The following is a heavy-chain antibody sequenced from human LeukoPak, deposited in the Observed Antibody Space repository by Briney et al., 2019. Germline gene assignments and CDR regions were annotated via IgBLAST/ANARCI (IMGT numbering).Heavy chain of an antibody. CDR3: ARVGTTMNFDY. CDR2: IYYSGST. D-gene: IGHD1/OR15-1a*01. J-gene: IGHJ4*02. Sequence: SETLSLTCTVSGGSISSYYWSWIRQPPGKGLEWIGYIYYSGSTNYNPSLKSRVTISVDTSKNQFSLKLSSVTAAGTAVYYRARVGTTMNFDYWGQGTLVTVSS. V-gene: IGHV4-59*01. CDR1: GGSISSYY.